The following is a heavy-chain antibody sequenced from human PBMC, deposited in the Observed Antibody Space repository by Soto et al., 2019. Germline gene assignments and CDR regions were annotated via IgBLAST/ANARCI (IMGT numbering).Heavy chain of an antibody. CDR1: GYTFTSYD. Sequence: SVKVSCKASGYTFTSYDINWVRQATGQGLEWMGGIIPIFGTANYAQKFQGRVTITADESTSTAYMELSSLRSEDTAVYYCARTHSPFADYYFDYWGQGPWSPSPQ. J-gene: IGHJ4*02. D-gene: IGHD2-15*01. CDR2: IIPIFGTA. CDR3: ARTHSPFADYYFDY. V-gene: IGHV1-69*13.